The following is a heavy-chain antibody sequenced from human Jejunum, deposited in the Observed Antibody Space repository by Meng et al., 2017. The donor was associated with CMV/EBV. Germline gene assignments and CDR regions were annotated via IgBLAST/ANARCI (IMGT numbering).Heavy chain of an antibody. J-gene: IGHJ4*02. Sequence: QVQLVQSGAEMKTPGASVKVSCKASEYTFTDLCIYWVRQAPGQGLEWMGWINPNTGDTNYAQTLQGRVPMTRDTSINTAYMELSSLTSDDTAVYYCTRDRSGCHFDRWGQGTLGTVAS. CDR3: TRDRSGCHFDR. CDR1: EYTFTDLC. V-gene: IGHV1-2*02. CDR2: INPNTGDT. D-gene: IGHD6-19*01.